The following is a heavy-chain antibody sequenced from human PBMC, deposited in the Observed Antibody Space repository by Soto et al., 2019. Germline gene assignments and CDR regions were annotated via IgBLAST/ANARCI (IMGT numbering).Heavy chain of an antibody. J-gene: IGHJ3*02. CDR3: TLGSASAETFDN. CDR2: ILPMLDIT. V-gene: IGHV1-69*02. D-gene: IGHD6-6*01. Sequence: QVQLVQSGAEVKKPGSSVKVSCKASGGTFSTYTIIWVRQAPGKGLEWMGRILPMLDITNSAQRFQGRVTITADKSTSTAYLELSSLRSDDTAVYYCTLGSASAETFDNWGRGTMVTVSS. CDR1: GGTFSTYT.